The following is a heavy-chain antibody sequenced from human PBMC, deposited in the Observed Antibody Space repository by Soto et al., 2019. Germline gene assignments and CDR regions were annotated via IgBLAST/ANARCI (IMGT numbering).Heavy chain of an antibody. D-gene: IGHD6-13*01. CDR2: ISRSGGST. V-gene: IGHV3-23*01. J-gene: IGHJ6*02. CDR3: ARDRYSKSDYKYGMDV. CDR1: GFTFSSYA. Sequence: VVSLRLSCAASGFTFSSYAMNWVRQAPGKGLEWVSAISRSGGSTYYADSVKGRFTISRDNSKNTLYLQMNSLRAEDTAVYYCARDRYSKSDYKYGMDVWGQGTTVTVSS.